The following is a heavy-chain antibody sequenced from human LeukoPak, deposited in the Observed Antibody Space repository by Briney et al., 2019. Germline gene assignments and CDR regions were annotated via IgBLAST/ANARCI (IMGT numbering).Heavy chain of an antibody. CDR1: GGSISSINYY. CDR3: ARHDLGGKIAAPHFAF. J-gene: IGHJ4*02. CDR2: ISYSGST. D-gene: IGHD6-6*01. V-gene: IGHV4-39*01. Sequence: KPSETLSLTCTVSGGSISSINYYWVWIRQPPGKGLEWIGSISYSGSTYYTPSLKSRVTISADTSKNQFSLKLTSVTAADTAVYYCARHDLGGKIAAPHFAFWGQGTLVTVSS.